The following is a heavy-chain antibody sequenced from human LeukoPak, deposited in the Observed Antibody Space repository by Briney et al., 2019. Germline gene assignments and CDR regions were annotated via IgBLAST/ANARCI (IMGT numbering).Heavy chain of an antibody. J-gene: IGHJ5*02. CDR3: ARHGRFGYCSSTSCPGKNWFDP. D-gene: IGHD2-2*03. CDR2: INPNSGGT. V-gene: IGHV1-2*02. Sequence: ASVKVSCKASGYTFTGYYMHWVRQAPGQGLEWMGWINPNSGGTNYAQKFQGRVTMTRDTSISTAYMELSRLRSDDTAVYYCARHGRFGYCSSTSCPGKNWFDPWGQGTLVTVSS. CDR1: GYTFTGYY.